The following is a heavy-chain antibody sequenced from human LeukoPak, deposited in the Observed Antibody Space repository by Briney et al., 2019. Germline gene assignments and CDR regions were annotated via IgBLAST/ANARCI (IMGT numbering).Heavy chain of an antibody. Sequence: ASVKVSCKASGGTFSSYAISWVRQAPGQGLEWMGGIIPIFGTANYAQKFQGRVTSTADESTSTAYMELSSLRSEDTAVYYCARAEYYDFWSGYYFDYWGQGTLATVSS. D-gene: IGHD3-3*01. CDR3: ARAEYYDFWSGYYFDY. CDR2: IIPIFGTA. V-gene: IGHV1-69*13. J-gene: IGHJ4*02. CDR1: GGTFSSYA.